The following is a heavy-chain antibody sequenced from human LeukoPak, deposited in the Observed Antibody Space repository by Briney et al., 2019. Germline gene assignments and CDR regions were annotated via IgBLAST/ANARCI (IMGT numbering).Heavy chain of an antibody. J-gene: IGHJ4*02. CDR2: IYYSGST. CDR1: GGSISSGSYF. CDR3: ARGTSGLLWFGEPNMAYDY. D-gene: IGHD3-10*01. V-gene: IGHV4-61*01. Sequence: PSETLSLTCTVSGGSISSGSYFWSWIRQPPGKGLEWIGYIYYSGSTNYNPSLKSRVTISVDTSKNQFSLKLSSVTAADTAVYYCARGTSGLLWFGEPNMAYDYWGQGTLVTVSS.